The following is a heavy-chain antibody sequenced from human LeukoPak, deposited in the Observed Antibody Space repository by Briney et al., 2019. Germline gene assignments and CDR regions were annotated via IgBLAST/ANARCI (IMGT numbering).Heavy chain of an antibody. J-gene: IGHJ6*03. CDR1: GGSISSSSYY. CDR3: ARDGLPRYFDWSIYYYYYMDV. CDR2: IYYSGST. D-gene: IGHD3-9*01. Sequence: SETLSLTCTVSGGSISSSSYYWGWIRQPPGKGLEWIGSIYYSGSTYYNPSLKSRVTISVDTSKNQFSLKLSSVTAADTAVYYCARDGLPRYFDWSIYYYYYMDVWGKGTTVTVSS. V-gene: IGHV4-39*07.